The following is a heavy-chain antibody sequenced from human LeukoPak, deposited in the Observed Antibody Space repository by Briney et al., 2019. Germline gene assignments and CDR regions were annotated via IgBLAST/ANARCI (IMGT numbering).Heavy chain of an antibody. CDR1: GFTFSSYA. J-gene: IGHJ5*02. CDR2: ISGIGGST. D-gene: IGHD6-13*01. V-gene: IGHV3-23*01. CDR3: AKDSQQLVRWWFDP. Sequence: GGSLRHSCAASGFTFSSYAMSWVRQAPGKGLEWVSAISGIGGSTYHADSVKGRFTIARDNSKNTLYLQMNSLRAEDTAVYYCAKDSQQLVRWWFDPCGQGTLVTVSS.